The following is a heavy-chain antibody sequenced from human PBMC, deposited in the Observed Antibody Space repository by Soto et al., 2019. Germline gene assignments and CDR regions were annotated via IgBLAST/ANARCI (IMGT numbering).Heavy chain of an antibody. D-gene: IGHD2-15*01. CDR2: IHHSGRT. J-gene: IGHJ2*01. CDR3: FFQAEDGIRDKVPVSAFLLNRSSDL. Sequence: KGLEWIGHIHHSGRTKYNPSLRSRATMSIDTSKNQFSLQLRSVTAADTAVYYFFFQAEDGIRDKVPVSAFLLNRSSDL. V-gene: IGHV4-30-2*04.